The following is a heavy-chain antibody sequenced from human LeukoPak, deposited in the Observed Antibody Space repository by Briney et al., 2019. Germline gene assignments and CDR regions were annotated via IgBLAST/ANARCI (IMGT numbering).Heavy chain of an antibody. CDR3: ARHGGMVRGFSDAFDI. CDR1: GGSISSYY. D-gene: IGHD3-10*01. V-gene: IGHV4-59*08. CDR2: IYYSGST. Sequence: SETLSLTCTVSGGSISSYYWSWIRQPPGKGLEWIGYIYYSGSTNCNPSLKSRVTISLDTSKNQFSLKMSSVTAEDTAVYYCARHGGMVRGFSDAFDIWGQGTVVTISA. J-gene: IGHJ3*02.